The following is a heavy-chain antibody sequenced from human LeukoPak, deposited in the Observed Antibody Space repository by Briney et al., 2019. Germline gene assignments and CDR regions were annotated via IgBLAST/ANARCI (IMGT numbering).Heavy chain of an antibody. CDR1: GDTVSSNSVA. V-gene: IGHV6-1*01. CDR2: TYYRSKWYN. CDR3: ARDRGSLRYYFDY. J-gene: IGHJ4*02. Sequence: SQTLSLTCAISGDTVSSNSVAWNWIRQSPSRGVEWLGSTYYRSKWYNDYALSVKSLITINPDTSKNQFSLQLNSVTPEDTAVYYCARDRGSLRYYFDYWGQGTLVTVSS. D-gene: IGHD1-26*01.